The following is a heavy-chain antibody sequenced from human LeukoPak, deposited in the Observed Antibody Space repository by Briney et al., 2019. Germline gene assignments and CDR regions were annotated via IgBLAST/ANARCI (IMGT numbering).Heavy chain of an antibody. J-gene: IGHJ4*02. CDR1: GNYW. V-gene: IGHV3-74*01. CDR3: VSFYETY. CDR2: INSDGSWT. D-gene: IGHD2/OR15-2a*01. Sequence: GGSLRLSCAASGNYWMHWVRQVPGKGLVWVSHINSDGSWTSYADSVKGRFTTSKDNAKNTVYLQMNSLRAEDTAVYYCVSFYETYWGRGTLVTVSS.